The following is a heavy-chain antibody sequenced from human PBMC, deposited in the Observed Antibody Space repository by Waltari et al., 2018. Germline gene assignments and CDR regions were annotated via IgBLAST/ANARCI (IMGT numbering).Heavy chain of an antibody. CDR2: VDPEDGET. D-gene: IGHD2-21*01. CDR1: GYTFTDYY. CDR3: ATLDSTQYCGGDCSI. V-gene: IGHV1-69-2*01. J-gene: IGHJ3*02. Sequence: EVQLVQSGAEVKKPGATVKISCKASGYTFTDYYMPLVQQAPGKGLEWMGRVDPEDGETIYAEKFQGRVTITADTSTDTAYMELSSLRSEDTAVYYCATLDSTQYCGGDCSIWGQGTMVTVSS.